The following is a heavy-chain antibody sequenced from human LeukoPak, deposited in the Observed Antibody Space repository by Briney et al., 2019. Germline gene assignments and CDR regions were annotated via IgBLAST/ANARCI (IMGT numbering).Heavy chain of an antibody. D-gene: IGHD3-3*02. CDR1: GFTFDDYA. J-gene: IGHJ6*03. CDR2: ISWNSGSI. Sequence: GRSLRLSCAASGFTFDDYAMHWVRQAPGKCLEWVSGISWNSGSIGYADSVKGRFTISRDNAKNSLYLQTNSLRAEDMALYYCAKAFRGEYYYMDLWGKGTTVTVSS. CDR3: AKAFRGEYYYMDL. V-gene: IGHV3-9*03.